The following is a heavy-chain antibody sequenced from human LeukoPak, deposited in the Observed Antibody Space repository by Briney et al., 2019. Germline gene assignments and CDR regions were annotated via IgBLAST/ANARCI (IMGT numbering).Heavy chain of an antibody. Sequence: GASVRVSCKASGYTFTASYMHWVRQAPGQGLEWMGRINPNSGGTNYAQKFQGRVTMTRDTSISTAYMELSRLRSDDTAVYYCARDGDGYNFPYWGQGTLVTVSS. CDR3: ARDGDGYNFPY. D-gene: IGHD5-24*01. CDR1: GYTFTASY. V-gene: IGHV1-2*06. J-gene: IGHJ4*02. CDR2: INPNSGGT.